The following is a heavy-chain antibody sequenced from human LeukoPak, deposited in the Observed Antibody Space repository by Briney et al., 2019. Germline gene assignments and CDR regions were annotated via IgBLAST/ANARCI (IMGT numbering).Heavy chain of an antibody. Sequence: GGSLRLSCAASGFTFSSYDMHWVRQATGKGLEWVSAIGPAGDTYYPGSVKGRFTISRENAKNSLYLQMNSLRAGDTAVYYCARYSSEGLDYWGQGTLVTVSS. CDR2: IGPAGDT. CDR3: ARYSSEGLDY. V-gene: IGHV3-13*01. D-gene: IGHD6-19*01. J-gene: IGHJ4*02. CDR1: GFTFSSYD.